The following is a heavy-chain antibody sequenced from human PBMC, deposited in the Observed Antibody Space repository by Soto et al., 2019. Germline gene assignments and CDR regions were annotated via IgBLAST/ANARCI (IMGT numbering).Heavy chain of an antibody. D-gene: IGHD2-15*01. Sequence: SETLSLTCTVSGGSISSGDYYWSWIRQPPGKGLEWIGYIYDSGSTNYNPSLKSRVTISVDTSKNQFSLKLTSVTAADTAVYYCARDRCSGGTCSGNWFDPWGQGTLVTVSS. CDR3: ARDRCSGGTCSGNWFDP. CDR2: IYDSGST. J-gene: IGHJ5*02. CDR1: GGSISSGDYY. V-gene: IGHV4-30-4*01.